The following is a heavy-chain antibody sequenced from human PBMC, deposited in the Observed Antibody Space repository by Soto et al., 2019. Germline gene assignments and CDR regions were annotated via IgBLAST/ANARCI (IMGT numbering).Heavy chain of an antibody. CDR3: GRHYSSSWYVGFDY. CDR1: GYSFTNYW. D-gene: IGHD6-13*01. J-gene: IGHJ4*02. CDR2: IYPDDSDT. Sequence: GESLKISCKASGYSFTNYWIGWVRQMPGKGLEWMGIIYPDDSDTRYSPSFRGQVTISADKSTSTAYLQWRSLKASDTAMYYCGRHYSSSWYVGFDYWGQGTLVTVSS. V-gene: IGHV5-51*01.